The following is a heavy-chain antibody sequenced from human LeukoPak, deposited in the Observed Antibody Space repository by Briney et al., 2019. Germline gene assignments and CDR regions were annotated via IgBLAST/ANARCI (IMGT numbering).Heavy chain of an antibody. V-gene: IGHV1-18*01. CDR1: GYTFTSYG. D-gene: IGHD3-3*01. J-gene: IGHJ5*02. Sequence: ASVKVSCKASGYTFTSYGISWVRQAPGQGLEWMGWISAYNGNTNYAQKLQGRVTMTKDTYTSTAYMELRSLRSDDTDVYYCARVDSERQHRTYDDFWSGYHSWFDPWGQGTLVTVSS. CDR2: ISAYNGNT. CDR3: ARVDSERQHRTYDDFWSGYHSWFDP.